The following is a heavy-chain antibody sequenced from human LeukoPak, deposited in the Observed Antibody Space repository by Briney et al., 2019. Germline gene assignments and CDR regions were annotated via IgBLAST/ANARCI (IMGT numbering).Heavy chain of an antibody. J-gene: IGHJ4*02. CDR2: IIPIFGTA. CDR1: GGTFSSYA. D-gene: IGHD3-22*01. Sequence: ASVKVSFKASGGTFSSYAISWVRQAPGQGLEWMGGIIPIFGTANYAQKFQGRVTITTDESTSTAYMELSSLRSEDTAVYYCARVSLHCYDSSGYFDYWGQGTLVTVSS. V-gene: IGHV1-69*05. CDR3: ARVSLHCYDSSGYFDY.